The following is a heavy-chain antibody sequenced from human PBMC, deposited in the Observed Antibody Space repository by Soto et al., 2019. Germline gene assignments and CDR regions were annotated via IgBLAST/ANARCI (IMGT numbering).Heavy chain of an antibody. CDR2: ISGSGGST. D-gene: IGHD6-19*01. J-gene: IGHJ5*02. Sequence: VQLLESGGGLVQPGGSLRLSCAASGFTFSSYAMSWVRQAPGKGLEWVSAISGSGGSTYYADSVQGRFTISRDNSKNTLYRQMNSLTAGDTAVYYCAKRVSIVEAGTRVYNWFDPWGQGTLVTVSS. CDR1: GFTFSSYA. V-gene: IGHV3-23*01. CDR3: AKRVSIVEAGTRVYNWFDP.